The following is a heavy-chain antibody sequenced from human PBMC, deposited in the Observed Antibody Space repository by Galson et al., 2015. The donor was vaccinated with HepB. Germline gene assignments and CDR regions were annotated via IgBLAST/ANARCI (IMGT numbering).Heavy chain of an antibody. CDR2: ISGSGGST. CDR3: AKHPYYDILTGYYNDY. CDR1: GFTFSSYA. Sequence: SLRLSCAASGFTFSSYAMSWVRQAPGKGLEWVSAISGSGGSTYYADSVKGRFTISRDNSKNTLYLQMNSLRAEDTAVYYCAKHPYYDILTGYYNDYWGQGTLVTVSS. D-gene: IGHD3-9*01. V-gene: IGHV3-23*01. J-gene: IGHJ4*02.